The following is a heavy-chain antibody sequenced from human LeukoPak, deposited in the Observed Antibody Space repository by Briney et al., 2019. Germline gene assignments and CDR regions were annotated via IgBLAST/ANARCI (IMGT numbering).Heavy chain of an antibody. D-gene: IGHD5-12*01. Sequence: GGSLRLSCAASGFTFSSYGMHWVRRAPGKGLEWVAVIWYDGSNKYYADSVKGRFTISRDNSKNTLYLQMNSLRAEDTAVYYCARDGPRRGYSGYDLDYWGQGTLVTVSS. CDR1: GFTFSSYG. CDR3: ARDGPRRGYSGYDLDY. J-gene: IGHJ4*02. V-gene: IGHV3-33*01. CDR2: IWYDGSNK.